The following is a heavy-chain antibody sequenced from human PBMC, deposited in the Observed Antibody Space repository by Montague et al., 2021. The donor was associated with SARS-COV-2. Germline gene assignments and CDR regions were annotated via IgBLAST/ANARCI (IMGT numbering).Heavy chain of an antibody. CDR3: AGGDIGAPGPPFDS. CDR2: IKDNGFT. J-gene: IGHJ4*02. CDR1: GESFSGYY. D-gene: IGHD2-15*01. Sequence: SETLSLTCVVYGESFSGYYWSWIRQPPGKGLEWIGEIKDNGFTSYNPSLKSRITISVDTSKNHFSLKLGSVTAADTAVYYCAGGDIGAPGPPFDSWGQGTLVTVSS. V-gene: IGHV4-34*01.